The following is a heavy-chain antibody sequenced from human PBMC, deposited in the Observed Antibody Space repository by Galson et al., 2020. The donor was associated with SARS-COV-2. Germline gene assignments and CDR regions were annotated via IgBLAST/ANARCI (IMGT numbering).Heavy chain of an antibody. D-gene: IGHD2-15*01. CDR1: GFTFSRYR. V-gene: IGHV3-21*01. CDR3: ARSEYCSGGCCYYYYYGMGV. Sequence: GGSLRLSCAASGFTFSRYRMNWLRQAPGKGLEWVSSITSSSSYIYYADPVKGRFTISRDNAKNSLYLQMNSLRAEDTAVYYCARSEYCSGGCCYYYYYGMGVWGQGTTVTVSS. CDR2: ITSSSSYI. J-gene: IGHJ6*02.